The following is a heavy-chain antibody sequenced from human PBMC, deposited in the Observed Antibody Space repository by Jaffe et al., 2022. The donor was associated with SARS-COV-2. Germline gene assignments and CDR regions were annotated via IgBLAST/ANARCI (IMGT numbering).Heavy chain of an antibody. CDR3: ARIEGGVGARGGAFDI. Sequence: QVTLRESGPALVKPTQTLTLTCTFSGFSLSTSGMCVSWIRQPPGKALEWLALIDWDDDKYYSTSLKTRLTISKDTSKNQVVLTMTNMDPVDTATYYCARIEGGVGARGGAFDIWGQGTMVTVSS. D-gene: IGHD1-26*01. J-gene: IGHJ3*02. V-gene: IGHV2-70*01. CDR1: GFSLSTSGMC. CDR2: IDWDDDK.